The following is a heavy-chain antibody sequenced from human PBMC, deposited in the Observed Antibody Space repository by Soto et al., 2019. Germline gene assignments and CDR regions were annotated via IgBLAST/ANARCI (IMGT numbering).Heavy chain of an antibody. CDR1: GYTFTTSY. Sequence: QVQLVKSGAEVQMPGASVKVSCKASGYTFTTSYMHWVRQAPGQGLEWVGIINPRDGSTSYAQNFRGRVTMTWYTSTSTVYMELSSLISEDTAVYYCAMSTTWYWAYCDFWGQGTLVTVSS. V-gene: IGHV1-46*01. CDR2: INPRDGST. D-gene: IGHD6-13*01. J-gene: IGHJ4*02. CDR3: AMSTTWYWAYCDF.